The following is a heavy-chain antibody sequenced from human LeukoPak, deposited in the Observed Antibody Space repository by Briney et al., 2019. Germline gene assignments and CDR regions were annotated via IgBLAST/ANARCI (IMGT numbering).Heavy chain of an antibody. J-gene: IGHJ4*02. D-gene: IGHD5-18*01. CDR1: GFTFNNYA. CDR3: ARGNSYTSPYYFDY. Sequence: GGSLRLSCAASGFTFNNYAMTWVRQAPGKGLEWVSTVRGGSGGRYYAHSVKGRFTISRDNSKNTLYLQMNSLRDEDTAVYFCARGNSYTSPYYFDYWGQGTLVTVSS. CDR2: VRGGSGGR. V-gene: IGHV3-23*01.